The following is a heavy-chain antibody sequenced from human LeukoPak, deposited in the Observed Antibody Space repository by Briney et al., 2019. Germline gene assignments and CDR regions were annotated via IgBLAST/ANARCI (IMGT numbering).Heavy chain of an antibody. CDR3: ATHYGSGSYDRFDY. D-gene: IGHD3-10*01. Sequence: EASVKVSCKATGYKASGYTFASYGVSWVRQAPGQGLEWMGWISGYNGNTKYAQKFQGRVSMTTDTSTSTGYMELRSLRSDDTAVYYCATHYGSGSYDRFDYWGQGTLVTVSS. CDR1: GYTFASYG. J-gene: IGHJ4*02. CDR2: ISGYNGNT. V-gene: IGHV1-18*01.